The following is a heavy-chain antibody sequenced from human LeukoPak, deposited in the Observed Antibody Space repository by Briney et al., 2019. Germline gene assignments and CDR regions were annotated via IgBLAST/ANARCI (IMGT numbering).Heavy chain of an antibody. Sequence: SVKVSCKASGGTFSSYAISWVRQDPGQGLEWMGGIIPIFGTANYAQKFQGTVTITADKSTSTAYMALSSLRSEDTAVYYCARDLYPGNDYGDSKQSDYWGQGTLVTAPS. CDR1: GGTFSSYA. CDR2: IIPIFGTA. V-gene: IGHV1-69*06. D-gene: IGHD4-17*01. J-gene: IGHJ4*02. CDR3: ARDLYPGNDYGDSKQSDY.